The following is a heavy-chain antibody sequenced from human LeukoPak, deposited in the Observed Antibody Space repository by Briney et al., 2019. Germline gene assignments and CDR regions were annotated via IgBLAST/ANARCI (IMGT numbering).Heavy chain of an antibody. V-gene: IGHV1-46*01. CDR2: INPRGGST. J-gene: IGHJ4*02. CDR1: GYIFTSYS. CDR3: ARVSQGDYYFDY. Sequence: ASVKVSCKASGYIFTSYSIHWVRQPPGQGLEWMGIINPRGGSTSYAQKFQGRVTMTRDTSTSTVYMELSSLRSEDTAVYYCARVSQGDYYFDYWGQGTLVTVSA. D-gene: IGHD2-21*02.